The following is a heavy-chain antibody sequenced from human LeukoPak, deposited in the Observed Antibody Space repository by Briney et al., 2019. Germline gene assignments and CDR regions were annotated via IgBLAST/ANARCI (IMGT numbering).Heavy chain of an antibody. CDR2: ISTDGSSA. CDR1: GFTFNSYW. Sequence: GGSLRLSCAASGFTFNSYWMHWVRQAPGKGLVWVSRISTDGSSAMYADSVKGRFTNSRDNAKNTLYLQMNSLRAEDTAVYYCARVNVCPRCHFDYWGQGTLVTVSS. V-gene: IGHV3-74*03. D-gene: IGHD3-16*01. J-gene: IGHJ4*02. CDR3: ARVNVCPRCHFDY.